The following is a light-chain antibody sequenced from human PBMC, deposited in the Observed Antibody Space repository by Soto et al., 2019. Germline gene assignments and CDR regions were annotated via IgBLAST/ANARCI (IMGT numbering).Light chain of an antibody. V-gene: IGKV1-6*02. CDR2: AAA. CDR3: QQDNSSPLT. J-gene: IGKJ4*01. Sequence: AIQMAQSPSSLSASVGDRVTITCRASQGIGNDVGWFQQKPGKAPKLLIYAAATLQSGVPSRFSGSRSGTDFTLTISSLQPEDFATYYCQQDNSSPLTFGGGTKVEIK. CDR1: QGIGND.